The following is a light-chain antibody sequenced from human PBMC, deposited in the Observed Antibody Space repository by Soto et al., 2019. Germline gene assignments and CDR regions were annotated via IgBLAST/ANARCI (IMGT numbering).Light chain of an antibody. J-gene: IGLJ2*01. CDR2: DVN. Sequence: QSVLTQPASVSGSPGQSTTISCTGTSSDIGAYNFVSWYQQHPGKAPKLMLYDVNIRPSGVSNRFSGSKSGNTASLTISGLQAEDEADYYCTSWTTSTTMIFGGRTKLTVL. V-gene: IGLV2-14*03. CDR3: TSWTTSTTMI. CDR1: SSDIGAYNF.